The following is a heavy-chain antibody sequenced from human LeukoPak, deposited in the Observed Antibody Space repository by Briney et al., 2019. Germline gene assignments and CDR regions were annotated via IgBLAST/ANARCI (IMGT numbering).Heavy chain of an antibody. Sequence: ASVKVSCKASGYTFTGYYMHWVRQAPGQGLEWMGWINPNSGGTNYAQKFQGRVTMTRDTSISTAYMELSRLRSDGTAVYYCARLIIVGATWYYGMDVWGQGTTVTVSS. CDR2: INPNSGGT. CDR1: GYTFTGYY. CDR3: ARLIIVGATWYYGMDV. J-gene: IGHJ6*02. D-gene: IGHD1-26*01. V-gene: IGHV1-2*02.